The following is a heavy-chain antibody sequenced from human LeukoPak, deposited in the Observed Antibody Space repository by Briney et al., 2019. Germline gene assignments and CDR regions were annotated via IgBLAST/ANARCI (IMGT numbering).Heavy chain of an antibody. CDR2: INSDGSWT. CDR3: VSLYETY. V-gene: IGHV3-74*01. CDR1: GNYW. D-gene: IGHD2/OR15-2a*01. Sequence: GGSLRLSCAASGNYWMHWVRQVPGKGLVWVSHINSDGSWTSYADSVKGRFTISKDNAKNTVYLQMNSLRAKDTAVYYCVSLYETYWGRGTLVTVSS. J-gene: IGHJ4*02.